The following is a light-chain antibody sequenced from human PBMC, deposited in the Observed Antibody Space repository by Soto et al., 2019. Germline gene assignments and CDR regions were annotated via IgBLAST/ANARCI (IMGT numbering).Light chain of an antibody. V-gene: IGKV1-39*01. J-gene: IGKJ4*01. Sequence: DIQMTQSPSSLSASVGDRVTITWGASQSISSYLNWSQNKTGKAPKLLIYAASSFQSGVPSRLSGSEYGTDFTLTISSMQHEDFATYYCQQTYSDTLTFGGGTKVDIK. CDR3: QQTYSDTLT. CDR2: AAS. CDR1: QSISSY.